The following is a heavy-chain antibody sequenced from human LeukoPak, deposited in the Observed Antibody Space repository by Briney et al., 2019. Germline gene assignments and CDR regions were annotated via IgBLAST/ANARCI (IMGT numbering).Heavy chain of an antibody. V-gene: IGHV1-18*01. Sequence: GASVKVSCKASGYTFTNYGINWVRQAPGQGLEWMGWISGYNGYTKYAQKFQGRVTMTTDTSTSTAYMELRSLRYDDTAVYFCARGAVNRYNWNDGNYYYYYMDVWGKGTTVTISS. CDR2: ISGYNGYT. CDR1: GYTFTNYG. J-gene: IGHJ6*03. D-gene: IGHD1-1*01. CDR3: ARGAVNRYNWNDGNYYYYYMDV.